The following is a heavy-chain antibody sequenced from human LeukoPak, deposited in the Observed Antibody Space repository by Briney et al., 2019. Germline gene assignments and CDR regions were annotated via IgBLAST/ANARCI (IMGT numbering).Heavy chain of an antibody. CDR1: GGSISSGDYY. CDR2: IYYSGST. Sequence: PSQTLSLTCTVSGGSISSGDYYWSWIRQPPGKGLEWIGYIYYSGSTYYNPSLKSQVTISVDTSKNQFSLKLSSVTAADTAVYYCARARYGSGSSGYFDLWGRGTLVTVSS. D-gene: IGHD3-10*01. J-gene: IGHJ2*01. CDR3: ARARYGSGSSGYFDL. V-gene: IGHV4-30-4*01.